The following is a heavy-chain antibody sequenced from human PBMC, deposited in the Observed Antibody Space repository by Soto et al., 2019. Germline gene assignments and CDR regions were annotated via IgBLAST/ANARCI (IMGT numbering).Heavy chain of an antibody. J-gene: IGHJ4*02. CDR3: ARGGGSYFLFDY. CDR2: IYHSGST. D-gene: IGHD1-26*01. V-gene: IGHV4-30-2*01. Sequence: SETLFLTCAVSGGSISSGGYSWSWIRQPPGKGLEWIGYIYHSGSTYYNPSLKSRVTISVDRSKNQFSLKLSSVTAADTAVYYCARGGGSYFLFDYWGQGTLVTVSS. CDR1: GGSISSGGYS.